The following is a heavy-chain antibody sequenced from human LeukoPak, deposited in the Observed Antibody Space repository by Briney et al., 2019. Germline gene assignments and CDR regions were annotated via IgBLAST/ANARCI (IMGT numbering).Heavy chain of an antibody. V-gene: IGHV4-39*07. CDR2: LYFRGNT. CDR3: ARQSSPFYFVDY. J-gene: IGHJ4*02. D-gene: IGHD2/OR15-2a*01. Sequence: PSETLSLTCSVSGGSISINSYYWDWIRQSPGKGLEWLGSLYFRGNTYYNPSLKSRVSISVDTSKNQFSLRLNSVTAADTAVYFCARQSSPFYFVDYWGQGIPVTVSS. CDR1: GGSISINSYY.